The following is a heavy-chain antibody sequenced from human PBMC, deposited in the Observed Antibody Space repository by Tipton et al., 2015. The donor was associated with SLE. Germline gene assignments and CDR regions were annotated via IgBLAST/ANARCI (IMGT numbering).Heavy chain of an antibody. CDR1: GYSISSGFY. Sequence: TLSLTCTVSGYSISSGFYLGWIRQPPGKGLEWIGSIYYSGSTYYNPSLKSRVTISVDTSKNQFSLKLSSVTAADTAVYYCAILEMATSTVDYWGQGTLVTVSS. CDR2: IYYSGST. D-gene: IGHD5-24*01. V-gene: IGHV4-38-2*02. J-gene: IGHJ4*02. CDR3: AILEMATSTVDY.